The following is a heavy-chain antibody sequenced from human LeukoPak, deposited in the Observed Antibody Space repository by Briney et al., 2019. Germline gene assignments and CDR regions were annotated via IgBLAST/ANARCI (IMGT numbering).Heavy chain of an antibody. CDR2: LCTSGST. CDR1: GGSISTNTYC. V-gene: IGHV4-39*01. CDR3: ARLRSRSDY. J-gene: IGHJ4*02. Sequence: SETLSLTCILSGGSISTNTYCWGWTRQPPGKGLEWIGTLCTSGSTYYNPSLKSRVTMSVDTSKNQFSLKLTSVTAADTAVYYCARLRSRSDYWGQGTLVTVSS. D-gene: IGHD3-10*01.